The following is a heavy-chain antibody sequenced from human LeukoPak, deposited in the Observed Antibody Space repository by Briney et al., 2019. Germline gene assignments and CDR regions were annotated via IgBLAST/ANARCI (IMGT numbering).Heavy chain of an antibody. Sequence: SETLSLTCTVSGGSISSSSYYWGWIRQPPGKGLEWIGSIYYSGSTYYNPSLKSRVTISVDTSKNQFSLKLSSVTAADTAVYYCARTPGIAAAGTYYYYGMDVWGLGTTVTVSS. CDR1: GGSISSSSYY. J-gene: IGHJ6*02. CDR3: ARTPGIAAAGTYYYYGMDV. D-gene: IGHD6-13*01. V-gene: IGHV4-39*07. CDR2: IYYSGST.